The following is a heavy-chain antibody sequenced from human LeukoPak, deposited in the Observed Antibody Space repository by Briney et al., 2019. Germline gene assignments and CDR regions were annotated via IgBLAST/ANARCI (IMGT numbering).Heavy chain of an antibody. J-gene: IGHJ4*02. CDR1: GDSFSGYY. Sequence: SETLSLTCAVYGDSFSGYYWSWIRQPPGKGLEWIAEINHRGTTHYNPSLKSRVNISADTSKNQFSLNLDSVTAADTAVYYCARSWAGMYYPFYYFDYWGQGTLVNVSS. CDR2: INHRGTT. CDR3: ARSWAGMYYPFYYFDY. D-gene: IGHD1-26*01. V-gene: IGHV4-34*01.